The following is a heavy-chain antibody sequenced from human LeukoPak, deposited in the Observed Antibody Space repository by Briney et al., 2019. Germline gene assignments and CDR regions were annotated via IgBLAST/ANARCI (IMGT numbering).Heavy chain of an antibody. CDR1: GFTVSSNY. J-gene: IGHJ4*02. D-gene: IGHD2-21*01. Sequence: GGSLRLSCAASGFTVSSNYMSWVRQAPGKGLEWVSVIYSGGSTYYADSVKGRFTISRDNAKNSLFLQMNSLRAEDTAMYYCARDWMLFHRPDYWGQGTLVTVSS. CDR2: IYSGGST. V-gene: IGHV3-66*01. CDR3: ARDWMLFHRPDY.